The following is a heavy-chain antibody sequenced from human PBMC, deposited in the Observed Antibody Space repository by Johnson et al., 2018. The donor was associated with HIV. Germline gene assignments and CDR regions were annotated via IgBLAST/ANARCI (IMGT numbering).Heavy chain of an antibody. J-gene: IGHJ3*02. CDR1: GFTFSSYG. CDR2: ISYDGSNK. V-gene: IGHV3-30*03. D-gene: IGHD1-26*01. CDR3: ATDRGGSYDAFHI. Sequence: QVQLMESGGGVVQPGRSLRLSCAASGFTFSSYGMHWVRQAPGKGLEWVAVISYDGSNKYYADSVKGRFTISRDNSKNTLYLQMNSLRAEDTAVYYCATDRGGSYDAFHIWGQGTMVTVSS.